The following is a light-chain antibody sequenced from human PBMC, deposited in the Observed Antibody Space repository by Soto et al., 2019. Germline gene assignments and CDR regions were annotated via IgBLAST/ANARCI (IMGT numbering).Light chain of an antibody. CDR1: DSDVGSYIY. Sequence: QSVLTQPASVSGSPGQSITISCTGTDSDVGSYIYVSWYQHHPGKAPKLIIYEVTNRPTGVSHRFSGSKSGNTASLTISGLQAEDEADYYCSSFASTSTWVFGGGTKVTVL. J-gene: IGLJ3*02. V-gene: IGLV2-14*01. CDR2: EVT. CDR3: SSFASTSTWV.